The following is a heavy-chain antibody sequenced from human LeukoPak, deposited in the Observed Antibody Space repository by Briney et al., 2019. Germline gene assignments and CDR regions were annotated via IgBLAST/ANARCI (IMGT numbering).Heavy chain of an antibody. CDR3: ARRLNYDILTGAFRAFDAFDI. D-gene: IGHD3-9*01. CDR1: GGSFSGYY. CDR2: INHSGST. Sequence: PSETLSLTCAVYGGSFSGYYWSWIRQPPGKGLEWIGDINHSGSTHYNPSLTSRVTISVDPSKNQFSLNLTSVTAADTAVYYCARRLNYDILTGAFRAFDAFDIWGQGTMVTVSS. V-gene: IGHV4-34*01. J-gene: IGHJ3*02.